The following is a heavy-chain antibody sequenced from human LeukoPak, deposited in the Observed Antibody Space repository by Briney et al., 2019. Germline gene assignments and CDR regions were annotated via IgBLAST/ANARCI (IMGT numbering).Heavy chain of an antibody. CDR2: VYNRGTT. D-gene: IGHD6-19*01. V-gene: IGHV4-59*12. CDR3: ARLNTVAGMNY. Sequence: SETLSLTCSVSNGSISRYYWNWIRQPPGKGREWVGYVYNRGTTSYNPSLESRVIISVDTSRSQFSLKLSSVTAADTAVYYCARLNTVAGMNYWGQGTLVTVSS. CDR1: NGSISRYY. J-gene: IGHJ4*02.